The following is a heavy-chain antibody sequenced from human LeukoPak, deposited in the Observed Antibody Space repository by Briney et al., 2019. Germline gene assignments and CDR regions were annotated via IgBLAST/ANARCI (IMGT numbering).Heavy chain of an antibody. Sequence: GSGPTLVNPTQTLTLTCTFSGFSLSTSGMCVSWIRQPPGKALEWLALIDWDDDKYYSTSLKTRLTISKDTSKNQVVLTMTNMDPVDTATYYCARIPSGSYNHWYFGLWGRGTLVTVSS. D-gene: IGHD1-26*01. CDR2: IDWDDDK. J-gene: IGHJ2*01. CDR3: ARIPSGSYNHWYFGL. V-gene: IGHV2-70*01. CDR1: GFSLSTSGMC.